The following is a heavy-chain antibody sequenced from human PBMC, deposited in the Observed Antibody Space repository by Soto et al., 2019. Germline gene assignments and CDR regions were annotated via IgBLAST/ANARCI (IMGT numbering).Heavy chain of an antibody. V-gene: IGHV1-46*01. Sequence: QVQLMQSGAEVKKPGASVKVSCKASGDTFTEYYIHWVRQAPGQGLEWMGTVNPSGGHTTYAQHLLGRVTMTRDTATSTLYMELTSMTSEDTAVYYCARGGHVVVVTAALDYWGQGPLVTVSS. D-gene: IGHD2-21*02. CDR3: ARGGHVVVVTAALDY. J-gene: IGHJ4*02. CDR2: VNPSGGHT. CDR1: GDTFTEYY.